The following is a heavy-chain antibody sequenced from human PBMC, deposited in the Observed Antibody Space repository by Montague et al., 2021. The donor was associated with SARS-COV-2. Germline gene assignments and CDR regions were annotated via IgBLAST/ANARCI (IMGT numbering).Heavy chain of an antibody. V-gene: IGHV4-39*01. D-gene: IGHD4-23*01. CDR2: IYYSGST. J-gene: IGHJ4*02. CDR3: AGLRYYGGNSGFQGLVDY. CDR1: GGSITSSSYY. Sequence: SETLSLTCSVSGGSITSSSYYWGWIRQPPGKGLERIGTIYYSGSTYYNPSPKSRVTISVDTSKNQFSLKLSSVTAADTAVYYCAGLRYYGGNSGFQGLVDYWGQGALVTVSS.